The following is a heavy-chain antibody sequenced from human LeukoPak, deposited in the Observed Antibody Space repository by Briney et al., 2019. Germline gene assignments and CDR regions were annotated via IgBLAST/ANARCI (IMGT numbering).Heavy chain of an antibody. Sequence: GGSLRLSCAASGFTFSNHEMNWVRQAPGKGLEWLSYISNSGATVYYADSVKGRFSISGDNAKNSLDLQMTSLRAEDTGIYYCARGPRAYTSGWYYFDSWGRGTLVTVSS. CDR2: ISNSGATV. V-gene: IGHV3-48*03. CDR3: ARGPRAYTSGWYYFDS. CDR1: GFTFSNHE. J-gene: IGHJ4*02. D-gene: IGHD6-19*01.